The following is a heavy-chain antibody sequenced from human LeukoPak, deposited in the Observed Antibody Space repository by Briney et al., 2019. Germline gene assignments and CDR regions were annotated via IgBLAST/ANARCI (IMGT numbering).Heavy chain of an antibody. CDR1: GFPFSSYA. CDR3: VRGYSFGPYGMDV. D-gene: IGHD2-15*01. V-gene: IGHV3-64D*09. J-gene: IGHJ6*02. Sequence: GGSLRLSRSASGFPFSSYAMHWVRQAPGKGLEYVSAINDSGGSTYYADSVKGRFTISRDNSKNTLYLQMSSLRAEDTAVYFCVRGYSFGPYGMDVWGQGTTVTVS. CDR2: INDSGGST.